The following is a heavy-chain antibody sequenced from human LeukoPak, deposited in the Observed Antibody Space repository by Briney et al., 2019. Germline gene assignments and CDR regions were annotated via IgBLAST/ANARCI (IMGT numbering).Heavy chain of an antibody. D-gene: IGHD5-24*01. CDR1: GGASSGYY. CDR3: AWTRDGYLRY. Sequence: SETLSLTCAVCGGASSGYYGTWMRQAPGKGLEWIGEIDHQGSTNYNPSLKSRVTISVDTSKSQFSLRLSSVTAADTAVYYCAWTRDGYLRYWGQGTLVSVSS. CDR2: IDHQGST. V-gene: IGHV4-34*01. J-gene: IGHJ4*02.